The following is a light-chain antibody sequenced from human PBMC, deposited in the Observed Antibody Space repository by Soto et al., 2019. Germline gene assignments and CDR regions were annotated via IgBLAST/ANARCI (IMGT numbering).Light chain of an antibody. CDR1: QSVDSIY. J-gene: IGKJ2*01. CDR2: SAS. V-gene: IGKV3-20*01. Sequence: EIVLTQSPGTLSLSPGERATLSCRASQSVDSIYLTWYQQKPGQPPRLLIYSASTRAAGVPSRFSGSGSGTDFTLTISRLEPEDFAVYYYQQYDTSPPLYTFGQGTNLEMK. CDR3: QQYDTSPPLYT.